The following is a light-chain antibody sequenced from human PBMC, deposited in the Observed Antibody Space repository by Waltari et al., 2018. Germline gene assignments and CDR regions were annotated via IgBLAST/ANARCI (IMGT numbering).Light chain of an antibody. CDR2: GAS. CDR1: QTITGSW. Sequence: EIVLTQSPGTLSVSPGERVTVSCRASQTITGSWLTWYHQKPGQAPRLLIDGASTRAPGIPDRFSGSGSGTDFTLTISRLEPEDSAVYYCQQYDGSVVTFGGGTKVEIK. J-gene: IGKJ4*01. CDR3: QQYDGSVVT. V-gene: IGKV3-20*01.